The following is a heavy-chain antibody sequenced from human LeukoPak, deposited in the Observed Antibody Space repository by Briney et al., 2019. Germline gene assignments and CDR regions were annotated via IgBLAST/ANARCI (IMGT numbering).Heavy chain of an antibody. CDR1: GYTFTSYY. Sequence: ASVKVSCKASGYTFTSYYMHWVRQAPGQGLEWMGIINPSGGSTSYAQKFQGRVTMTRDTSTSTVYMELSSLRSEDTAVYYCARDGEQQLVRLVGFTDYWGQGTLVTVSS. CDR2: INPSGGST. V-gene: IGHV1-46*01. CDR3: ARDGEQQLVRLVGFTDY. J-gene: IGHJ4*02. D-gene: IGHD6-13*01.